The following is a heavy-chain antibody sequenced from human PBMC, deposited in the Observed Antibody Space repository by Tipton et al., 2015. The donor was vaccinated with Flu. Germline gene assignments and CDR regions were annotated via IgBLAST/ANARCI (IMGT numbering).Heavy chain of an antibody. J-gene: IGHJ4*02. CDR2: MYVSGST. Sequence: TLSLTCTVSGGSISNYYWGWIRQPAGKGLEFIGRMYVSGSTKYNPSLKSRVTMSVDTSKNQFSLKLSSVTAADTAVYYCARGSGSGTDVTFYFWGQGTLVTVSS. CDR3: ARGSGSGTDVTFYF. D-gene: IGHD3-10*01. V-gene: IGHV4-4*07. CDR1: GGSISNYY.